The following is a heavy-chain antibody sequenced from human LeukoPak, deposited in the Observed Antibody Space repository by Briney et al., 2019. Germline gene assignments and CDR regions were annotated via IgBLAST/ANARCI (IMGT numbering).Heavy chain of an antibody. V-gene: IGHV4-39*01. Sequence: TSETLSLTCTVSGGSISSSSYYWGWIRQPPGKGLEWIGSIYYSGSTYYNPSLKSRVTISVDTSENQFSLKLSSVTAADTAVYYCASRGPYCSSTSCYKDGPQTWFDPWGQGTLVTVSS. CDR2: IYYSGST. CDR3: ASRGPYCSSTSCYKDGPQTWFDP. CDR1: GGSISSSSYY. J-gene: IGHJ5*02. D-gene: IGHD2-2*02.